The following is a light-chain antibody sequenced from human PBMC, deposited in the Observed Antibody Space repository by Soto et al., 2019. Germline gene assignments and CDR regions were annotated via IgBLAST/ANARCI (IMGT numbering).Light chain of an antibody. CDR3: TSFTSISTWV. CDR1: SSDVGGYNY. Sequence: QSVLTQPASVSGSPGQSITISCTGTSSDVGGYNYVSLFQQHPGKAPKLKIYEVSNRPSGVSNRFSGSKSGYTASLTISELQAEDEADYYCTSFTSISTWVFGGGTKLTVL. CDR2: EVS. V-gene: IGLV2-14*03. J-gene: IGLJ3*02.